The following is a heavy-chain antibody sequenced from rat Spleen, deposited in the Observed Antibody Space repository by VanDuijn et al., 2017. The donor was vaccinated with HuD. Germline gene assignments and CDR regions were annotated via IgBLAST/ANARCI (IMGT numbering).Heavy chain of an antibody. J-gene: IGHJ3*01. D-gene: IGHD1-5*01. CDR3: TRHDNMGTANWFAY. Sequence: EVQLVESGGGLVQPGRSLKLSCAASGFTFSHYDMAWVRQAPKKGLDWVATISYDGRTTNHRDSVKGRFTISRDNAKSTLDLQMDSLRSEDTATYYCTRHDNMGTANWFAYWGQGTLVTVSS. V-gene: IGHV5-7*01. CDR2: ISYDGRTT. CDR1: GFTFSHYD.